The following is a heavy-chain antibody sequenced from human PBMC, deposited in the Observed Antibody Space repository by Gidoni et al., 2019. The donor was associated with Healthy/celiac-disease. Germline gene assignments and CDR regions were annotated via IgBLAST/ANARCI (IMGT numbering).Heavy chain of an antibody. Sequence: QLQLQEWGPGLVKPSETLSLTCTVSGGSISSSSYYWGWIRQPPGKGLEWIGSIYYSGSTYYNPSLKSRVTISVDTSKNQFSLKLSSVTAADTAVYYCARDMAGQWLVPDYFDYWGQGTLVTVSS. J-gene: IGHJ4*02. CDR3: ARDMAGQWLVPDYFDY. V-gene: IGHV4-39*02. CDR1: GGSISSSSYY. CDR2: IYYSGST. D-gene: IGHD6-19*01.